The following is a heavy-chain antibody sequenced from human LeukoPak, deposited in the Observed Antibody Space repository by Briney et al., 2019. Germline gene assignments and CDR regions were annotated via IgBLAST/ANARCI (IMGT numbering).Heavy chain of an antibody. CDR3: TRDRDCSSTSCLSYFDY. V-gene: IGHV3-49*04. D-gene: IGHD2-2*01. Sequence: GRSLRLSCTASGFTFGDYAMSWVRQAPGKGLEWVGFIRSKAYGGTTEYAASVKGRFTISRDDSKSIAYLQMNSLKTEDTAVYYCTRDRDCSSTSCLSYFDYWGQGTLVTVSS. CDR1: GFTFGDYA. CDR2: IRSKAYGGTT. J-gene: IGHJ4*02.